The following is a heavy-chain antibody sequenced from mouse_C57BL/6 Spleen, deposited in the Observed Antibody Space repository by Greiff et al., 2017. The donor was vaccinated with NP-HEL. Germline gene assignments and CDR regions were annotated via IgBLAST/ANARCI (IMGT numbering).Heavy chain of an antibody. V-gene: IGHV1-18*01. Sequence: EVQLQQSGPELVKPGASVKIPCKASGYTFTDYNMDWVKQSHGKSLEWIGDINPNNGGTIYNQKFKGKATLTVDKSSSTAYMELRSLTSEDTAVYYCARMDSNYDYFDYWGQGTTLTVSS. CDR1: GYTFTDYN. J-gene: IGHJ2*01. D-gene: IGHD2-5*01. CDR2: INPNNGGT. CDR3: ARMDSNYDYFDY.